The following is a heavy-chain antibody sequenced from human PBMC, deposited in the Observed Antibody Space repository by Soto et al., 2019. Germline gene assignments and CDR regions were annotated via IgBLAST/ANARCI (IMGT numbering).Heavy chain of an antibody. CDR3: ARGYCTNGVCYTSYYWLDP. Sequence: DSVKXSCKASGYTFTSYCISWVRQAPGQGLEWMGWISAYNGNTNYAQKLQGRVTMTRETSISTADLELSRLRSDDTAVFCCARGYCTNGVCYTSYYWLDPWGQGTLVTVSS. CDR1: GYTFTSYC. D-gene: IGHD2-8*01. J-gene: IGHJ5*02. CDR2: ISAYNGNT. V-gene: IGHV1-18*01.